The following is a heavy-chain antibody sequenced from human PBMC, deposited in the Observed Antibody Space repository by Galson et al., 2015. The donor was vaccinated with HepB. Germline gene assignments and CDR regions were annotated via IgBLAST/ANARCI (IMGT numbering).Heavy chain of an antibody. J-gene: IGHJ6*03. Sequence: SLRLSCAASGFTFSGYAMSWVRQAPGKGLEWVSEISGSDETTDYADSAKGRFTISRDNSKNTLYLQMNSLGAEDTAVYYCAKSDFGPNYYFYYMDVWGKGTSVTVSS. V-gene: IGHV3-23*01. CDR3: AKSDFGPNYYFYYMDV. D-gene: IGHD3-3*01. CDR1: GFTFSGYA. CDR2: ISGSDETT.